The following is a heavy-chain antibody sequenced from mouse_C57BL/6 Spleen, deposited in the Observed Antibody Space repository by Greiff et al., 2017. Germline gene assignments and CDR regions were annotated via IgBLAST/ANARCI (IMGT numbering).Heavy chain of an antibody. CDR3: ARHEERYYGSSTWFAY. CDR2: FYPGSGSI. V-gene: IGHV1-62-2*01. J-gene: IGHJ3*01. D-gene: IGHD1-1*01. CDR1: GYTFTEYT. Sequence: LVKPGASVKLSCKASGYTFTEYTIHWVKQRSGQGLEWIGWFYPGSGSIKYNEKFKDKATLTADKSSSTVYMALSRLTSEDSAVYFCARHEERYYGSSTWFAYWGQGTLVTFSA.